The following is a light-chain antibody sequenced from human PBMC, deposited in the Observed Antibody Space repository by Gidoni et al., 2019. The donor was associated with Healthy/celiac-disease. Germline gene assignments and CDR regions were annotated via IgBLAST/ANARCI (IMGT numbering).Light chain of an antibody. CDR1: QSVLYSSNNKNY. J-gene: IGKJ2*04. V-gene: IGKV4-1*01. CDR3: LQYYSTPSCS. CDR2: CAS. Sequence: DIGMTQAPDSLAVSLGERAAITCKASQSVLYSSNNKNYLAWYQQKPGQPPKLLIYCASTRESGVPDRFSGSGSGTDFTLTISSLQAEDVAVYYCLQYYSTPSCSFGQXTKLEIK.